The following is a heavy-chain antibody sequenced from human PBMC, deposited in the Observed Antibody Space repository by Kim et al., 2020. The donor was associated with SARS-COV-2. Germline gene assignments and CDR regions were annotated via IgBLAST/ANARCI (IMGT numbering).Heavy chain of an antibody. Sequence: SETLSLTCTVSGCSISSSSYYWGWIRQPPGKGLEWIGSIYYSGSTYYNPSLKSRVTISVDTSKNQFSLKLSSVTAADTAVYYCARPRRELRLGELSTTYGMDVWGQGTTVTVSS. V-gene: IGHV4-39*01. D-gene: IGHD3-16*02. CDR3: ARPRRELRLGELSTTYGMDV. CDR1: GCSISSSSYY. J-gene: IGHJ6*02. CDR2: IYYSGST.